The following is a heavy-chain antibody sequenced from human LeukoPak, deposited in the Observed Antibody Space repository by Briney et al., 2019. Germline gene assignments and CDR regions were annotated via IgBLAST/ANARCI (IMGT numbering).Heavy chain of an antibody. V-gene: IGHV3-9*01. J-gene: IGHJ6*02. CDR2: ISWNSGSI. Sequence: GGSLRLSCAASGFTFDDYAMHWVRQAPGKGLEWVSGISWNSGSIVYADSVKGRFTISRDNAKNSLYLQMNSLRAEDTALYYCAKDRGVVGATGIYYYYYYGMDVWGQGTTVTVSS. CDR1: GFTFDDYA. D-gene: IGHD1-26*01. CDR3: AKDRGVVGATGIYYYYYYGMDV.